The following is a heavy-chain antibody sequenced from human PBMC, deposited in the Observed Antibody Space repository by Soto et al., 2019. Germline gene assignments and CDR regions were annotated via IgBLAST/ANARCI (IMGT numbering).Heavy chain of an antibody. CDR2: MNPNSGNT. V-gene: IGHV1-8*01. CDR1: GYTFTSYD. Sequence: ASVKVSCKASGYTFTSYDINWVRQATGQGREWMGWMNPNSGNTGYAQKFQGRVTMTRNTSISTAYMELSSLRSEDTAVYYCARWSRGPNRDYYYGMDVWGQGTTVTVSS. D-gene: IGHD3-3*01. J-gene: IGHJ6*02. CDR3: ARWSRGPNRDYYYGMDV.